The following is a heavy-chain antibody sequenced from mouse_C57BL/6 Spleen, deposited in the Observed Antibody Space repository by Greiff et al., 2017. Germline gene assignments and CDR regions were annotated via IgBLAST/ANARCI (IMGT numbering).Heavy chain of an antibody. J-gene: IGHJ2*01. Sequence: QVQLQQPGAELVKPGASVKVSCKASGYTFTSYWMHWVKQRPGQGLEWIGRIHPSASDTHYNQKFKGKATLTVDKSSSTAYMPLSSLTSEDSAVYYCAISPFYYSFDYGGQGTTLTVSS. CDR3: AISPFYYSFDY. D-gene: IGHD1-1*01. V-gene: IGHV1-74*01. CDR2: IHPSASDT. CDR1: GYTFTSYW.